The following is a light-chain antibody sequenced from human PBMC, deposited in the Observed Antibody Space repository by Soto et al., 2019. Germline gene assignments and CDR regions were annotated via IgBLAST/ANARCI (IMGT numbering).Light chain of an antibody. CDR3: QHYVRFTWT. CDR2: SAS. CDR1: QSVSSTY. Sequence: ENVLTQSPGTLSLSPGETATLSCRASQSVSSTYLAWYQQKPGQAPRLLIYSASSRATGIPDRFSGSGSGTDFTLTISRLEPEDFAVYYCQHYVRFTWTFGRGTKVENK. V-gene: IGKV3-20*01. J-gene: IGKJ1*01.